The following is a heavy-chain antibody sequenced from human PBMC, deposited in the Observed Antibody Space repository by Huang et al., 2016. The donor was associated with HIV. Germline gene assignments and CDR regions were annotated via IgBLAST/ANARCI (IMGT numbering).Heavy chain of an antibody. V-gene: IGHV3-23*01. CDR2: ISGSRGTI. Sequence: EVQLWESGGTLVQPGGSLRPSCGASGFTFSNYAMSWVRQATGKGLEWVSFISGSRGTIYDADSVKGRFTISRDNVKKTVYLQMNSLRVEDAAVYYCAKDRGDGYSGYDYDYWGQGTLVTVSS. D-gene: IGHD5-12*01. J-gene: IGHJ4*02. CDR1: GFTFSNYA. CDR3: AKDRGDGYSGYDYDY.